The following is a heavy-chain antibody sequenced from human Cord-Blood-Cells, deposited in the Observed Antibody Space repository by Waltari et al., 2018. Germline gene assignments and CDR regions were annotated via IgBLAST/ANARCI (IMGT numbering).Heavy chain of an antibody. J-gene: IGHJ5*02. D-gene: IGHD2-2*01. V-gene: IGHV4-34*01. CDR2: INHSGST. Sequence: QVQLQQWGAGLLKPSETLSLTCPVYGRSFSVYSWSRRRQPPGKGLEWVGEINHSGSTNYNPSLKSRVTISVDTSKNQFSLKLSSVTAADTAVYYCARFCSSTSCYNNWFDPWGQGTLVTVSS. CDR3: ARFCSSTSCYNNWFDP. CDR1: GRSFSVYS.